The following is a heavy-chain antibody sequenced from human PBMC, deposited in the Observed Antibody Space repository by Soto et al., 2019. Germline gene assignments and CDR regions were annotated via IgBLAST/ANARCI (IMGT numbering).Heavy chain of an antibody. V-gene: IGHV4-4*07. Sequence: SETLSLTCIVSGGSISEKYWNWVRQPPGKGLEWIGLIFANGHTDYNPSLKSRVTMSVDASKNQFSLRLTSMTAADTAVYYCVASLAASGLNWLDPWGRGTLVTGSS. D-gene: IGHD6-13*01. J-gene: IGHJ5*02. CDR1: GGSISEKY. CDR3: VASLAASGLNWLDP. CDR2: IFANGHT.